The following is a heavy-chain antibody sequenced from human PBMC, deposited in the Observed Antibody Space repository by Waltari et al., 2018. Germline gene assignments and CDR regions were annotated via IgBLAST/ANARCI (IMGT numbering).Heavy chain of an antibody. J-gene: IGHJ4*02. D-gene: IGHD2-2*01. V-gene: IGHV4-34*01. CDR3: ARGLRVPAAPPTFDY. Sequence: QVQLQQWGAGLLKPSETLSLTCAVYGGSFSGYYWSWIRKPPGKGLEWIGEINHSGSTNYNPSLKSRVTISVDTSKNQFSLKLSSVTAADTAVYYCARGLRVPAAPPTFDYWGQGTLVTVSS. CDR2: INHSGST. CDR1: GGSFSGYY.